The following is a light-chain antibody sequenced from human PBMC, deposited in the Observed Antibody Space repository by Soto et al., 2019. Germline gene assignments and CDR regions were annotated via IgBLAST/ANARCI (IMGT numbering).Light chain of an antibody. J-gene: IGLJ2*01. CDR2: EVS. CDR3: SSYRRSTTL. Sequence: QSALTQPASVSRSSGQSITISCTGTSSDIGFYKFVSWYQHHPGKAPRLIIYEVSNRPSGVSNRFSGSKSGNTASLTISGLQADDEADYYCSSYRRSTTLFGGGTKLTVL. CDR1: SSDIGFYKF. V-gene: IGLV2-14*01.